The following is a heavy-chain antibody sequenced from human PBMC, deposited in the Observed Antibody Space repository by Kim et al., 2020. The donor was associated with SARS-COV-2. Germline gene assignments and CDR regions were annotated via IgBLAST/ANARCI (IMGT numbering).Heavy chain of an antibody. J-gene: IGHJ6*02. D-gene: IGHD6-13*01. CDR1: GYTFTSYA. Sequence: ASVKVSCKASGYTFTSYAMNWVRQAPGQGLEWMGWINTNTGNPTYAQGFTGRFVFSLDTSVSTAYLQISSLKAEDTAVYYCARIAIIDYSSSWTLGFYYYYGMAVWGQGTTVTVSS. CDR2: INTNTGNP. V-gene: IGHV7-4-1*02. CDR3: ARIAIIDYSSSWTLGFYYYYGMAV.